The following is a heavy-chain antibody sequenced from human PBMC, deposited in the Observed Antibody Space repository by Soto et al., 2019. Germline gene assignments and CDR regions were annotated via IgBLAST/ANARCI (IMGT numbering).Heavy chain of an antibody. D-gene: IGHD1-26*01. J-gene: IGHJ1*01. V-gene: IGHV4-59*08. CDR1: GGSISSYY. CDR2: IYYSGST. Sequence: SETLSLTCTVSGGSISSYYWSWIRQPQGKGLEWIGYIYYSGSTNYNPSLKSRVTISVDTSKNQFSLKLSSVTAADTAVYYCARQYPLVGATTTEYFQHWGQGTLVTVSS. CDR3: ARQYPLVGATTTEYFQH.